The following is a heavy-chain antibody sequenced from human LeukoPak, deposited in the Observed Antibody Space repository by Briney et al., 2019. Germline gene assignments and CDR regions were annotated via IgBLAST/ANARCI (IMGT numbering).Heavy chain of an antibody. J-gene: IGHJ6*02. CDR2: INPNSGGT. CDR3: ARRPLMAADGANFRYFGMDV. D-gene: IGHD6-13*01. Sequence: ASMKVSCKASGYTFTGYYIHWLRQAPGQGLEWMGFINPNSGGTNYAQKFQGRVTMTRDTSISTAYMELSSLTSDDTAVYYCARRPLMAADGANFRYFGMDVWGQGTTVTVSS. CDR1: GYTFTGYY. V-gene: IGHV1-2*02.